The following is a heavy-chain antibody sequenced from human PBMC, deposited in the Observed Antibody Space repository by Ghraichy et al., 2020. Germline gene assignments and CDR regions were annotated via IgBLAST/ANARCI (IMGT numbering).Heavy chain of an antibody. J-gene: IGHJ4*02. CDR2: IKSRTDGGTT. Sequence: GESLNISCAASGFSFSDAWMNWVRQAPGKGLEWVGRIKSRTDGGTTEYVAPVKGRFTISRDDSKNTLYLQMNSLKTEDTAVYYCTTLGEDIVIVPALWGQGTLVTVSS. CDR1: GFSFSDAW. CDR3: TTLGEDIVIVPAL. D-gene: IGHD2-2*01. V-gene: IGHV3-15*07.